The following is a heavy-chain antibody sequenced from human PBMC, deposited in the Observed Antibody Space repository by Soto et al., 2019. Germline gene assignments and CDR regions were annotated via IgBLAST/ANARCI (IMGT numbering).Heavy chain of an antibody. CDR1: GYTFTSYD. J-gene: IGHJ6*02. CDR2: MNPNIGNT. Sequence: GASVKVSCKASGYTFTSYDFNWVRQATGQGLEWMGWMNPNIGNTGYAQKFQGRVTMTRNTSISTAYMELSSLRSEDTAVYYCARGYRYYDILTGVGLGYYYYYYGMDVWGQGTTVTVSS. V-gene: IGHV1-8*01. CDR3: ARGYRYYDILTGVGLGYYYYYYGMDV. D-gene: IGHD3-9*01.